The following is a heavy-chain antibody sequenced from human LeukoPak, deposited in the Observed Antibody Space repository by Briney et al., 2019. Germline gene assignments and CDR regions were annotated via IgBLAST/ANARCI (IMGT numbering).Heavy chain of an antibody. J-gene: IGHJ4*02. CDR2: ISYDGSNR. CDR3: AKDLSPDPLWPKPDY. Sequence: GGPLRLSGAASGFTFIRNGMHGVGKAPKKGLNWVAVISYDGSNRYYADSVKGRFTISRDNSKNTLYLQMNSLRAEDTAVYFCAKDLSPDPLWPKPDYWGQGTLVTVSS. V-gene: IGHV3-30*18. CDR1: GFTFIRNG. D-gene: IGHD3-10*01.